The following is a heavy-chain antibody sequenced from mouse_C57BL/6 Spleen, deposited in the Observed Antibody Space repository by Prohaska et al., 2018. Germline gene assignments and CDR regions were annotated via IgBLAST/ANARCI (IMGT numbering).Heavy chain of an antibody. Sequence: HGKSLEWIGYINPNNGGTSYNQKFKGKATLTVNKSSSTAYMELRSLTSEDSAVYYCARRRGRGPAWFAYWGQGTLVTVSA. CDR2: INPNNGGT. V-gene: IGHV1-22*01. J-gene: IGHJ3*01. CDR3: ARRRGRGPAWFAY.